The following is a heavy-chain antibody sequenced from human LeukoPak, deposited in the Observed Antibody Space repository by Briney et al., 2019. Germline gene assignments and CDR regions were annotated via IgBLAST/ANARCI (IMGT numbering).Heavy chain of an antibody. D-gene: IGHD3-9*01. CDR2: ISYDGSNK. J-gene: IGHJ4*02. CDR3: AKDDILTGCPTDY. CDR1: GFTFSSYG. Sequence: GGSLRLSCAASGFTFSSYGVHWVRQAPGKGLEWVAVISYDGSNKYYADSVKGRFTISRDNSKNTLYLQMNSLRAEDTAVYYCAKDDILTGCPTDYWGQGTLVTVSS. V-gene: IGHV3-30*18.